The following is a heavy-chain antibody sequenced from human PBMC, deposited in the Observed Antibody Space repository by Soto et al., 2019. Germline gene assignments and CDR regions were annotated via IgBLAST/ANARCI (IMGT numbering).Heavy chain of an antibody. CDR3: ARASIVGATSWFDP. Sequence: PSETLSLTCTVSGGSISSYYCSWSRQPAGKGLEWIGRIYTSGSTNYNPSLKSRVTMSVDTSKNQFSLKLSSVTAADTAVYYCARASIVGATSWFDPWGQGTLVTVSS. CDR1: GGSISSYY. J-gene: IGHJ5*02. CDR2: IYTSGST. D-gene: IGHD1-26*01. V-gene: IGHV4-4*07.